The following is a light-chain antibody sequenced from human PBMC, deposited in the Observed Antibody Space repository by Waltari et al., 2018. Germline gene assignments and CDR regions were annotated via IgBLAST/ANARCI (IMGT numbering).Light chain of an antibody. CDR2: DNK. CDR3: GTWDSSLGAVV. J-gene: IGLJ2*01. V-gene: IGLV1-51*01. Sequence: QSVLTQPPSVSAAPGQKVTISCSGSSSNIGNNYVSWYQQLPGTAPKLLIYDNKKRPSGIPDRFSGSKSGTSATLGITGLQTGDEADYYCGTWDSSLGAVVFGGGTKLTVL. CDR1: SSNIGNNY.